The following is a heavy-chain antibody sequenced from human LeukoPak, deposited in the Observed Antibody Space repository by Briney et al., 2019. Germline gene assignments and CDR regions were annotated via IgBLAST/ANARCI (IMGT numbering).Heavy chain of an antibody. CDR3: ARTGTGTSQLHFDY. CDR1: GFTFSTYS. CDR2: ISSSSSAI. J-gene: IGHJ4*02. Sequence: GGSLRLSFAAPGFTFSTYSVDWVRPAPGEGVGGVLYISSSSSAIYYADSVKGRFTISRDNAKNSLYLQMNSLRDEDTAVYYCARTGTGTSQLHFDYWGQGTLVTVSS. D-gene: IGHD1-14*01. V-gene: IGHV3-48*02.